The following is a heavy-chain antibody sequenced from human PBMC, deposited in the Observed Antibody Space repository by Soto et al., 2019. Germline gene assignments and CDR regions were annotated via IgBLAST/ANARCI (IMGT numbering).Heavy chain of an antibody. D-gene: IGHD3-10*01. CDR2: INAGNGNT. CDR3: ARSGMVRGVIYRDFNWFDP. CDR1: GYTFTSYA. V-gene: IGHV1-3*01. Sequence: ASVKVSCKASGYTFTSYAMHWVRQAPGQRLERMGWINAGNGNTKYSQKFQGRVTITRDTSASTAYMELSSLRSEDTAVYYCARSGMVRGVIYRDFNWFDPWGQGTLVTVSS. J-gene: IGHJ5*02.